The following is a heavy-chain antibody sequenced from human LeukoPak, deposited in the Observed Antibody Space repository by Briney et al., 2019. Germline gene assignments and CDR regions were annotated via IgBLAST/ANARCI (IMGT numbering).Heavy chain of an antibody. CDR1: GFTFSSYE. V-gene: IGHV3-48*03. J-gene: IGHJ4*02. D-gene: IGHD3-22*01. CDR2: ISSSGSTI. Sequence: GGSLRLSCAASGFTFSSYEMNWVRQAPGKGLEWVSYISSSGSTIYYADSVKGRFTISRDNAKNSLYLQMNSLRAEDTAVYYCARHQSSGYYYFDYWGQGTLVTVSS. CDR3: ARHQSSGYYYFDY.